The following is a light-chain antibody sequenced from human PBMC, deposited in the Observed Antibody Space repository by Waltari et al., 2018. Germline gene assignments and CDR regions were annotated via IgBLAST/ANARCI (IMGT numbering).Light chain of an antibody. CDR1: SSDIGIYNY. J-gene: IGLJ1*01. CDR3: SSYTSNSAYV. V-gene: IGLV2-14*01. CDR2: NVS. Sequence: QPALTQPPSVSGSPGQSNTISCTGTSSDIGIYNYVSWCQQHPGKAPNLIIFNVSNRPSGVVNRLSGSKSGNTASLTISGLQAEDGADYYCSSYTSNSAYVFGTGTKVTVL.